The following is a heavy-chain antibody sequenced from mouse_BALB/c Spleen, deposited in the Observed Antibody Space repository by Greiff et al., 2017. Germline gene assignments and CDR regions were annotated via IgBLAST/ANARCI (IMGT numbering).Heavy chain of an antibody. CDR1: GFTFSSYA. CDR3: ARSAPDAMDY. Sequence: EVKLVESGGGLVKPGGSLKLSCAASGFTFSSYAMSWVRQTPEKRLEWVASISSGGSTYYPDSVKGRFTISRDNARNILYLQMSSLRSEDTAMYYCARSAPDAMDYWGQGTSVTVSS. CDR2: ISSGGST. J-gene: IGHJ4*01. V-gene: IGHV5-6-5*01.